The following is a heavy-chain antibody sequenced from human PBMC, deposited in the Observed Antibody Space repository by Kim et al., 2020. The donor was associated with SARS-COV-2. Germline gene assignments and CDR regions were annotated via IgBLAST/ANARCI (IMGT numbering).Heavy chain of an antibody. CDR2: IYYSGST. CDR1: GGSVSSGSYY. J-gene: IGHJ4*02. D-gene: IGHD3-10*01. Sequence: SETLSLTCTVSGGSVSSGSYYWSWIRQPPGKGLEWIGYIYYSGSTNYNPSLKSRVTISVDTSKNQFSLKLSSVTAADTAVYYCARMVTDYYGSGSYYPDDSWGQGPLVPVPP. CDR3: ARMVTDYYGSGSYYPDDS. V-gene: IGHV4-61*01.